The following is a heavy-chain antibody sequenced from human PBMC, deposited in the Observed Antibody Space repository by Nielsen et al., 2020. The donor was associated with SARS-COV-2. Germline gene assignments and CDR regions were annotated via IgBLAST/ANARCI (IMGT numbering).Heavy chain of an antibody. CDR1: GFTFSSYA. V-gene: IGHV3-15*01. CDR2: IKSKTDGGTT. Sequence: GGSLRLSCAASGFTFSSYAMSWVRQAPGKGLEWVGRIKSKTDGGTTDYAAPVKGRFTISRDDSKNTLYLQMNSLKTEDTAVYYCTTRGSSGYYGYGMDVWGQGTTVTVSS. CDR3: TTRGSSGYYGYGMDV. D-gene: IGHD3-22*01. J-gene: IGHJ6*02.